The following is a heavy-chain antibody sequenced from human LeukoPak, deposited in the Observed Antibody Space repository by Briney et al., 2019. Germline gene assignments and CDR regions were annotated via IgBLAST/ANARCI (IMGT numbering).Heavy chain of an antibody. J-gene: IGHJ4*02. Sequence: GASVKVSCKPSGYTFTGSYIHWVRQAPGVGLQWMGWISPNNGDTKYAEDFQDRVTMTRDTSINTAYMELTGLTPDDTAVYYCVRSPIGASAYWGRGTLVTVSS. CDR2: ISPNNGDT. CDR3: VRSPIGASAY. CDR1: GYTFTGSY. V-gene: IGHV1-2*02. D-gene: IGHD3-10*01.